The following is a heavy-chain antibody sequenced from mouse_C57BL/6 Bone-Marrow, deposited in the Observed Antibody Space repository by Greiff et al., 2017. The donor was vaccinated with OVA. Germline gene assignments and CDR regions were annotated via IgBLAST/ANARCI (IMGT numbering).Heavy chain of an antibody. D-gene: IGHD1-1*01. CDR1: GYTFTNYW. CDR2: IYPGGGYT. Sequence: QVQLQQSGAELVRPGTSVKMSCKASGYTFTNYWIGWAKQRPGHGLEWIGDIYPGGGYTNYNEKFKGKATVTADKSSSTAYMQFSSLTSEDAAIYYCARDYGWYFDVWGTGTTVTVSS. V-gene: IGHV1-63*01. CDR3: ARDYGWYFDV. J-gene: IGHJ1*03.